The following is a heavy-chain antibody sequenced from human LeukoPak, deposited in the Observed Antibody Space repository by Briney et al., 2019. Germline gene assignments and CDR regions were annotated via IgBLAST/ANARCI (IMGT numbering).Heavy chain of an antibody. V-gene: IGHV1-18*01. CDR1: GYTFTSYG. Sequence: RASVKVSCKASGYTFTSYGISWVRQAPGQGLEWMGWISAYNGNTNYAQKLQGRVTMTTDTSTRTAYMELRSLRSDDTAVYYCARDLRYSSGLYYFDYWGQGTLVTVSS. D-gene: IGHD6-19*01. CDR3: ARDLRYSSGLYYFDY. CDR2: ISAYNGNT. J-gene: IGHJ4*02.